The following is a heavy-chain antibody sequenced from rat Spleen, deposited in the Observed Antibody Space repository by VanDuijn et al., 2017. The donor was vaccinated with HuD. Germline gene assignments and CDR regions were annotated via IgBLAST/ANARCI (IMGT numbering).Heavy chain of an antibody. J-gene: IGHJ3*01. Sequence: EVQLVESGGGLVQPGRSLKLSCVASGFTFSSYGMAWVRQTPTKGLEWVASMSTGGGNTYYLDSVKGRFTISRDNAKSTLYLEMDSLRSAGTATYYCARPKGPRAAISPFAYWGQGTLVTGSS. V-gene: IGHV5S13*01. CDR2: MSTGGGNT. D-gene: IGHD1-2*01. CDR3: ARPKGPRAAISPFAY. CDR1: GFTFSSYG.